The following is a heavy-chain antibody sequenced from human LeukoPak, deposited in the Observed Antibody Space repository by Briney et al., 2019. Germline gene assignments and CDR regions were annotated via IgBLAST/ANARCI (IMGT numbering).Heavy chain of an antibody. J-gene: IGHJ4*02. Sequence: PGGSLRLSCVASGFTFSSYAMSWVRQAPGKGLEWVSAIRGSGDTTFYADSVKGRFTISRDNSENTVYLQMNSLRAEDTAVYYCEKRGDKLDLIWGQGTLVTVSS. CDR1: GFTFSSYA. D-gene: IGHD2-21*02. CDR2: IRGSGDTT. CDR3: EKRGDKLDLI. V-gene: IGHV3-23*01.